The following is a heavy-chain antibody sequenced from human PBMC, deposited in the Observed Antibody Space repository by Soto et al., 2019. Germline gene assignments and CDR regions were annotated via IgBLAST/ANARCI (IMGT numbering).Heavy chain of an antibody. CDR1: GFSLSTSGVG. CDR2: IYWDDDK. CDR3: AHRLCDSSCYWDVGYFDY. Sequence: QITLKESGPTLVKPTQPLTLTCTFSGFSLSTSGVGVGWIRQPPGKALECLALIYWDDDKRYSPSLKSRLTITKDTSEKQVVLTMTNMDPVDTATYFCAHRLCDSSCYWDVGYFDYWGRGTLVTVSS. J-gene: IGHJ4*02. D-gene: IGHD3-22*01. V-gene: IGHV2-5*02.